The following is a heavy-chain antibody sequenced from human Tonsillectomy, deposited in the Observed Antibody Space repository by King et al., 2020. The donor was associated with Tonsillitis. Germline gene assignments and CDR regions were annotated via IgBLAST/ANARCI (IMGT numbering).Heavy chain of an antibody. V-gene: IGHV3-23*04. CDR1: GFTFSSYA. D-gene: IGHD3-3*01. CDR3: AKDRVHDSVSLHDY. Sequence: VQLVESGGGLVQPGGSLRLSCAASGFTFSSYAMSWVRQAPGKGLEWVSVISGSGGSTHYADSVKGRFTTSRDNSKNTVYLQMNSLRAEDTAVYYCAKDRVHDSVSLHDYWGQGTLVTVSS. CDR2: ISGSGGST. J-gene: IGHJ4*02.